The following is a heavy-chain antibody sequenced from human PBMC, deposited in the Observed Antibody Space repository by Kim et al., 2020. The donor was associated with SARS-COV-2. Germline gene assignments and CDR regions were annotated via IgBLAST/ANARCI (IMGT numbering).Heavy chain of an antibody. CDR3: ARGGWGSDTRFYFEC. J-gene: IGHJ4*02. V-gene: IGHV3-30*04. Sequence: GGSLRLSCAASGFTFSSYAMHWVRQAPGKGLEWVTVISYDGSNKYDADSVKGRFTISRDNSKNTLFLQMNSLRPEDTAVYYCARGGWGSDTRFYFECWGQGTLVTVSS. D-gene: IGHD2-2*01. CDR2: ISYDGSNK. CDR1: GFTFSSYA.